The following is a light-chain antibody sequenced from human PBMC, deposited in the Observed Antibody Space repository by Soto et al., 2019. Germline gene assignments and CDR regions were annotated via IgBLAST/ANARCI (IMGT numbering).Light chain of an antibody. J-gene: IGKJ1*01. CDR3: QQYGSSPWA. CDR1: QSVSSNY. V-gene: IGKV3-20*01. Sequence: IVLTQSPGTLSLSPGERATLSCRASQSVSSNYLAWYQQKPGQAPRLLIYGASSRATAIPDRFSGSGSGTGFTLTISRLEPEDFAVYYCQQYGSSPWAFGQGTKVEI. CDR2: GAS.